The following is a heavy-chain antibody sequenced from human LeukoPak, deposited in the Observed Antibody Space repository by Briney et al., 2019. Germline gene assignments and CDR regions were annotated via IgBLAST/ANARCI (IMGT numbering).Heavy chain of an antibody. CDR3: ARAYCGGDCYSLYFQH. Sequence: ASVKVSCKASGYTFTGYYMHWVRQAPGQGLEWMGWINPNSGGTNYAQKFQGRVTMTRDTSTSTVYMELSGLRSEDTAVYYCARAYCGGDCYSLYFQHWGQGTLVTVSS. J-gene: IGHJ1*01. D-gene: IGHD2-21*02. V-gene: IGHV1-2*02. CDR2: INPNSGGT. CDR1: GYTFTGYY.